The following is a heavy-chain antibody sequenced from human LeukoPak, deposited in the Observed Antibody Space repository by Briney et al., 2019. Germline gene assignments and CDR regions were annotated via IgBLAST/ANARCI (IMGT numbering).Heavy chain of an antibody. CDR3: ARDLDYYDRIFDY. V-gene: IGHV3-11*01. J-gene: IGHJ4*02. Sequence: GGSLRLSCAASGFTFSVYYMSWIRQAPGKGLEWVSYISSSGSTIYYGDSVKGRFTISRDNAKNSLYLQMNSLRAEDTAVYYCARDLDYYDRIFDYWGQGTLVTVSS. D-gene: IGHD3-22*01. CDR1: GFTFSVYY. CDR2: ISSSGSTI.